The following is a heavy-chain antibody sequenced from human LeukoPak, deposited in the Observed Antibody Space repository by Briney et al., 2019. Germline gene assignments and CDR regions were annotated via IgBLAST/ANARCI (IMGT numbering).Heavy chain of an antibody. CDR3: ARFVLHDRIDFLAVGDS. CDR2: INHSGST. J-gene: IGHJ4*02. Sequence: SETLSLTCAVYGGSFSGYYWSWIRQPPGKGLEWIGEINHSGSTNYNPSLKSRVTISVDTSKNQFSLKLSSVTAADTAVYYCARFVLHDRIDFLAVGDSWGQGILVTVSS. CDR1: GGSFSGYY. V-gene: IGHV4-34*01. D-gene: IGHD2/OR15-2a*01.